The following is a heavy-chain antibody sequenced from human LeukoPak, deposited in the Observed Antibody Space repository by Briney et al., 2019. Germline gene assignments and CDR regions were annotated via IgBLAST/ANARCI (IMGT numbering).Heavy chain of an antibody. CDR2: IYYSGST. J-gene: IGHJ4*02. D-gene: IGHD2-2*01. CDR1: GGSISSSSYY. CDR3: ASGYCSSTSCYPPPFDY. Sequence: SETLSLTCTVSGGSISSSSYYWGWIRQPPGKGLEWIGSIYYSGSTYYNPSLKSRVTISVDTSKNQFSLKLSSVTAADTAVYYCASGYCSSTSCYPPPFDYWGQGTLVTVSS. V-gene: IGHV4-39*07.